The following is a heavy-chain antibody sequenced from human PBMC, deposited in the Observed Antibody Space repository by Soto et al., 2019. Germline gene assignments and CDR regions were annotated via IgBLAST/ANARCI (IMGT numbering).Heavy chain of an antibody. Sequence: SETLSLTCTVSGGSISSSSYYWGWIRQPPGKGLEWIGSIYYSGSTYYNPSLKSRVTISVDTSKNQFSLKLSSVTAADTAVYYCATHPGRYYDILTGYYKGYFDYWGKGTLVTDSS. CDR2: IYYSGST. CDR1: GGSISSSSYY. D-gene: IGHD3-9*01. V-gene: IGHV4-39*01. CDR3: ATHPGRYYDILTGYYKGYFDY. J-gene: IGHJ4*02.